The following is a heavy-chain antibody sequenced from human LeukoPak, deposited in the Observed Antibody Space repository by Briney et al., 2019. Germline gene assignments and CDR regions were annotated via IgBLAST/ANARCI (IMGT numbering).Heavy chain of an antibody. Sequence: ASVKVSCKASGYTFTSYAMNWVRQAPGQRLEWMGWINAGNGNTKYSQKFQGRVTITRDTSASTAYMELSSLRSEDTAVYYCARARTMVRGVIITGYYYGMDVWGKGTTVTVSS. CDR1: GYTFTSYA. V-gene: IGHV1-3*01. CDR3: ARARTMVRGVIITGYYYGMDV. CDR2: INAGNGNT. J-gene: IGHJ6*04. D-gene: IGHD3-10*01.